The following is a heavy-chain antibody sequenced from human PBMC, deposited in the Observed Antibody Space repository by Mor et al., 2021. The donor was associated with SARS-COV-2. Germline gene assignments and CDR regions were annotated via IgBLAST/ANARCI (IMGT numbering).Heavy chain of an antibody. J-gene: IGHJ4*02. CDR3: ASSTVEMATFDY. Sequence: IGYIYYSGSTNYNPSLKSRVTISVDTSKNQFSLKLSSVTAADTAVYYCASSTVEMATFDYWGKGTLVTVSS. CDR2: IYYSGST. V-gene: IGHV4-59*01. D-gene: IGHD5-12*01.